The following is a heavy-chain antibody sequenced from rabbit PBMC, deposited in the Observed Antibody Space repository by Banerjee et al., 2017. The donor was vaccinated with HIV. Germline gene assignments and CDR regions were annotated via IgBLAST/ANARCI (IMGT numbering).Heavy chain of an antibody. V-gene: IGHV1S45*01. Sequence: QEQLEESGGDLVKPEGSLTLTCTASGFTFSSYWMCWVRQAPGKGLEWIACFDNGGSKWYASWAKGRFTISKTSSTTMTLQMTSLTAADTATYFCARGGVAGTFNLWGQGTLVTVS. CDR1: GFTFSSYW. J-gene: IGHJ4*01. CDR3: ARGGVAGTFNL. CDR2: FDNGGSK. D-gene: IGHD4-1*01.